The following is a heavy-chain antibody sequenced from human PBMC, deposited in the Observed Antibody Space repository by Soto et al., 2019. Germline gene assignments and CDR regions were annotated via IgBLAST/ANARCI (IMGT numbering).Heavy chain of an antibody. J-gene: IGHJ4*02. CDR2: ISYDGSNK. CDR3: AKGSSPWALVVPAAIENDY. Sequence: GGSLRLSCAASGFTFSSYGMHWVRQAPGKGLEWVAVISYDGSNKYYADSVKGRFTISRDNSKNTLYLQMNSLRAEDTAVYYSAKGSSPWALVVPAAIENDYWGQGTLVTVSS. CDR1: GFTFSSYG. V-gene: IGHV3-30*18. D-gene: IGHD2-2*01.